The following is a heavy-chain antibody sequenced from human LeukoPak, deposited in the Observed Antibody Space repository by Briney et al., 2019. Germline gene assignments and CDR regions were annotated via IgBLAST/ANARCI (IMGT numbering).Heavy chain of an antibody. CDR1: GFTFSSYA. CDR2: ISSSGSTI. Sequence: GGSLRLSCAASGFTFSSYAMSWVRQAPGKGLEWVSYISSSGSTIYYADSVKGRFTISRDNAKNSLYLQMNSLRAEDTAVYYCARDAYYYGSGSYYKRGPPNWFDPWGQGTLVTVSS. CDR3: ARDAYYYGSGSYYKRGPPNWFDP. V-gene: IGHV3-48*04. J-gene: IGHJ5*02. D-gene: IGHD3-10*01.